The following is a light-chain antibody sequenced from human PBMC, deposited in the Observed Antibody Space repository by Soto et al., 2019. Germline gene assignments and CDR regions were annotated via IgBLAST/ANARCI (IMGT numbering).Light chain of an antibody. J-gene: IGKJ3*01. Sequence: AIQMTQSPSSLSASVGDRVTITCRASRDIRNHLGWFQQRPGIAPTLLIYAASSLQSGVPSRFSGSGSGTDFTLTISSLQPEDFATYYCLQDFDYPFTFGPGTKVDIK. CDR2: AAS. V-gene: IGKV1-6*01. CDR1: RDIRNH. CDR3: LQDFDYPFT.